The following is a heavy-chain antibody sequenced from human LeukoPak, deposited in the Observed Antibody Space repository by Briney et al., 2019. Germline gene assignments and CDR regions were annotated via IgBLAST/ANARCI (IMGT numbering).Heavy chain of an antibody. J-gene: IGHJ5*02. Sequence: SETLSLTCTVSGGSISDYYRGWIRQPPGKGLEWIGYFYNSGSSTYNPSLKSRVTISVDTSKNQFSLKLSSVTAADTAVYYCARESYLNTAAWFDPWGQGTLVTVSS. D-gene: IGHD5-18*01. CDR2: FYNSGSS. V-gene: IGHV4-59*01. CDR3: ARESYLNTAAWFDP. CDR1: GGSISDYY.